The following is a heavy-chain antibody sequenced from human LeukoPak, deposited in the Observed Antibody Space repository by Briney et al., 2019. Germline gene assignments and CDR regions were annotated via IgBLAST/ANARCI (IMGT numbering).Heavy chain of an antibody. CDR2: IYSSGST. CDR3: ARIYSYYFDY. CDR1: GGPINSYY. J-gene: IGHJ4*02. Sequence: SETLSLTCTVSGGPINSYYWSCIRQPPGKGLEWIGYIYSSGSTNYTPSLKSRVTISVDTSKNQFSLKLSSVTAADTALYYCARIYSYYFDYCDQGTLVTVSS. D-gene: IGHD5-18*01. V-gene: IGHV4-59*01.